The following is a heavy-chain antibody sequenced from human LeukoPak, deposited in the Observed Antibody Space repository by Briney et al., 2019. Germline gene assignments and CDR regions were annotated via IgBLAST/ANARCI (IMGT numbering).Heavy chain of an antibody. CDR3: ARGQLYFDY. CDR2: IKQDGSEK. V-gene: IGHV3-7*01. CDR1: GFTFSSYW. Sequence: GGSLRLSCAAPGFTFSSYWMSWVRQAPGKGLEWVANIKQDGSEKYYVDSVKGRFTISRDNAKNSLYLQMNSLRAEDTAVYYCARGQLYFDYWGQGTLVTVSS. D-gene: IGHD5-18*01. J-gene: IGHJ4*02.